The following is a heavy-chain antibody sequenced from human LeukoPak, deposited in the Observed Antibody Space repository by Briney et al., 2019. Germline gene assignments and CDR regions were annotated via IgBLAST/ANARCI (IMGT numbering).Heavy chain of an antibody. CDR1: GYTFTDYY. D-gene: IGHD3-10*01. V-gene: IGHV1-2*02. CDR3: ARDTGYGSGSYYNLASDY. J-gene: IGHJ4*02. CDR2: INANSGGT. Sequence: GASVKVSCKASGYTFTDYYMHWVRQAPGQGLEWMGWINANSGGTSYAQKFQGRVTMTRDTSISTAYMELSRLRSDDTAVYYCARDTGYGSGSYYNLASDYWGQGTLVTVSS.